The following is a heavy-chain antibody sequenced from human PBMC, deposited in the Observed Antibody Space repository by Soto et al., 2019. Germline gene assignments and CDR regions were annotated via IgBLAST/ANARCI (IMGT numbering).Heavy chain of an antibody. V-gene: IGHV1-18*01. CDR1: GYTFASHG. Sequence: QVQLVQSGAEVKKPGASVKVSCKGSGYTFASHGISWVRQAPEQGLEWMGWISADNSNRNYAEKFQGRVTMTTDTSTSTAYLEVRSLRSDDTAVYYCARDAWQQCPGDYWGQGTLVTVSS. J-gene: IGHJ4*02. CDR2: ISADNSNR. D-gene: IGHD2-2*01. CDR3: ARDAWQQCPGDY.